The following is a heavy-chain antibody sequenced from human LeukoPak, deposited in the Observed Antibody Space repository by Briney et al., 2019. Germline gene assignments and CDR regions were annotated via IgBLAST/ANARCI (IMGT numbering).Heavy chain of an antibody. CDR3: ARAVGYCSSSICYRFDY. Sequence: PGGSLRLSCAASGFTFSSYSVIWVRQAPGKGLEWVSYISSSSSTIYYADSVKGRFTISRDNAKNSLYLQMNSLRAEDTAVYYCARAVGYCSSSICYRFDYWGQGTLVTVSS. J-gene: IGHJ4*02. D-gene: IGHD2-2*01. CDR1: GFTFSSYS. CDR2: ISSSSSTI. V-gene: IGHV3-48*01.